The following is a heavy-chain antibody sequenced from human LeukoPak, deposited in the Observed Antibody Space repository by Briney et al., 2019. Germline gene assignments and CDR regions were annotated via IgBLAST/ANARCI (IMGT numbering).Heavy chain of an antibody. V-gene: IGHV4-39*01. CDR1: GGSISSSSYY. CDR2: IYYSGST. D-gene: IGHD3-9*01. J-gene: IGHJ4*02. Sequence: PSETLSLTCTVSGGSISSSSYYWGWIRQPPGKGLEWIGSIYYSGSTYYNPSLESRVTISVDTSKNQFSLKLSSVTAADTAVYYCARHKGDILTGYLFDYWGQGTLVTVSS. CDR3: ARHKGDILTGYLFDY.